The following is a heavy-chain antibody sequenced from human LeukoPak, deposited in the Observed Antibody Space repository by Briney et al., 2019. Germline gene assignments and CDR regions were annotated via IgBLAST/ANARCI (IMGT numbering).Heavy chain of an antibody. Sequence: MSSETLSLTCTVSGGSISSHYWSWIRQPPGKGLEWIGYIYYSGSTNYNPSLKSRVTISVDTSKNQFSLKLSSVTAADTAVYYCARDLYSYGYFDYWGQGTLVTLSS. J-gene: IGHJ4*02. V-gene: IGHV4-59*11. D-gene: IGHD5-18*01. CDR1: GGSISSHY. CDR3: ARDLYSYGYFDY. CDR2: IYYSGST.